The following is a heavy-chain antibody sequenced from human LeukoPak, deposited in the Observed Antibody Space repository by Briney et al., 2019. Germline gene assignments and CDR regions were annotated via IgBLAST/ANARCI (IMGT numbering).Heavy chain of an antibody. CDR3: ARLLETFVPLFDP. CDR2: INHSGST. Sequence: SETLSLTCAVYGGSFSGYYWSWIRQPPGKGLEWIGEINHSGSTNYNPSLKSRVTISVDTSKNQFSLKLSSVTAADTAVYYCARLLETFVPLFDPWGQGTLVTVSS. V-gene: IGHV4-34*01. D-gene: IGHD5-24*01. J-gene: IGHJ5*02. CDR1: GGSFSGYY.